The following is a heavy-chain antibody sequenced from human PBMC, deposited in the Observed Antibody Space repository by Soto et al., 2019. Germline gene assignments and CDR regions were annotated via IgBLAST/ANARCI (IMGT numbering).Heavy chain of an antibody. Sequence: QVQLVQSGAEVKKPGASVKVSCKASGYTFTSYGISWVRQAPGQGLEWMGWISVYNGNTNYAQKLKGRVTMTTDTSTSIAYMELRSLRSDDTAVYYCASGWFGEFVYYFDYWGQGTLVTVSS. V-gene: IGHV1-18*01. CDR1: GYTFTSYG. J-gene: IGHJ4*02. D-gene: IGHD3-10*01. CDR2: ISVYNGNT. CDR3: ASGWFGEFVYYFDY.